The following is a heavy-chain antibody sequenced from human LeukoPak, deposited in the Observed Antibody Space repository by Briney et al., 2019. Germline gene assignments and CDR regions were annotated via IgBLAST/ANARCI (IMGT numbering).Heavy chain of an antibody. Sequence: ASVKVSCKASGYTFTSYGISWVRQAPGQGLEWMGWISAYNGNTNYAQKLQGRVTMTTDTSTSTVYMELSSLRSEDTAVYYCARVRSGSGGRMGAFDIWGQGTMVTVSS. J-gene: IGHJ3*02. CDR3: ARVRSGSGGRMGAFDI. CDR1: GYTFTSYG. V-gene: IGHV1-18*01. CDR2: ISAYNGNT. D-gene: IGHD2-15*01.